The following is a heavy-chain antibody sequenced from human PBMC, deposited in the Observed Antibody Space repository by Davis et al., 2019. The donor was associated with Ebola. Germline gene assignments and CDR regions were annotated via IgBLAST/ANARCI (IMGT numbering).Heavy chain of an antibody. Sequence: GESLKISCAASGFIFSEFSMNWVRQAPGKGPEWVSSINGRGDSKHYADSVEGRFTISRDNAKNVLYLQMNSLRAEDTAVYYCAREGKYRDESRTFDYWGQGTLVTVSS. CDR3: AREGKYRDESRTFDY. D-gene: IGHD2-2*01. J-gene: IGHJ4*02. V-gene: IGHV3-21*01. CDR1: GFIFSEFS. CDR2: INGRGDSK.